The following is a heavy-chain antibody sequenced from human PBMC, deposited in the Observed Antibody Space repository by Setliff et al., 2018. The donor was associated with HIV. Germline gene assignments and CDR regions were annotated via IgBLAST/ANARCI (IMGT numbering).Heavy chain of an antibody. Sequence: ASVKVSCKASEYVFTTYAMNWVRQAPGQGLEWMGWINTNTGNPTYAQGFTGRFVFSLDTSVSTAYLQISSLKAEDTAVYYCATPRTPQLYCSGGSCCDAFDLWGQGTMVTVSS. V-gene: IGHV7-4-1*02. CDR2: INTNTGNP. D-gene: IGHD2-15*01. CDR1: EYVFTTYA. J-gene: IGHJ3*01. CDR3: ATPRTPQLYCSGGSCCDAFDL.